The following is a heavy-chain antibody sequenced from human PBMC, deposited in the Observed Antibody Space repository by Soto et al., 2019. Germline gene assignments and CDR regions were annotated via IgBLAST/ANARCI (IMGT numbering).Heavy chain of an antibody. D-gene: IGHD1-26*01. CDR2: ISGSGGST. CDR1: GFTFSSYA. Sequence: EVQLLESGGGLVQPGGSLRLSCAASGFTFSSYAMRWVRQGPVKGLEWVSAISGSGGSTYYADSVKGRFTISRDNSKNTLYRQMNSLRAEDTAVYYCARLGSGSYYDYWGQGTLVTVSS. J-gene: IGHJ4*02. CDR3: ARLGSGSYYDY. V-gene: IGHV3-23*01.